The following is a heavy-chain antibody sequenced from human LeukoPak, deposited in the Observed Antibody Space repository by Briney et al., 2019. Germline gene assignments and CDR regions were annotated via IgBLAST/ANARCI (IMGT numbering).Heavy chain of an antibody. J-gene: IGHJ4*02. D-gene: IGHD4-17*01. V-gene: IGHV4-4*07. Sequence: SETLSLTCTVSGGSISSYYWSWIRQPAGKGLEWIGRIYISGSTNYNPSLKSRVTMSVDTSKNQFSLKLSSVTAADTAVYYCARDSLYGDYSHFDYWGQGTLVTVSS. CDR3: ARDSLYGDYSHFDY. CDR2: IYISGST. CDR1: GGSISSYY.